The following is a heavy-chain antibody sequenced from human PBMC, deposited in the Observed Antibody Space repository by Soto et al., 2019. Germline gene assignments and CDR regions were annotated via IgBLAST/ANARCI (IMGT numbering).Heavy chain of an antibody. CDR3: ARESEDLTSNFDY. CDR1: GCPVTLYS. CDR2: ISSTTNYI. V-gene: IGHV3-21*06. Sequence: SCAASGCPVTLYSMTWVRQSTGKGLEWVSSISSTTNYIYYGGSMKGRLTISRDNAKNSLYLEMNSLRAEDTAVYYCARESEDLTSNFDYWGQGNLVSVSS. J-gene: IGHJ4*02.